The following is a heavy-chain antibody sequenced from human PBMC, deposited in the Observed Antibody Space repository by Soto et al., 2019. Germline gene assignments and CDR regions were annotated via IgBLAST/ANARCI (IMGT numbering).Heavy chain of an antibody. J-gene: IGHJ3*02. CDR1: GFTFSSYE. CDR3: ARDYYDSSGPDGPMHAFDI. Sequence: GGSLRLSCAASGFTFSSYEMNWVRQAPGKGLEWVSYISSSGSTIYYADSVKGRFTISRDNSKNTLYLQMNSLRAEDTAVYYCARDYYDSSGPDGPMHAFDIWGQGTMVTVSS. CDR2: ISSSGSTI. V-gene: IGHV3-48*03. D-gene: IGHD3-22*01.